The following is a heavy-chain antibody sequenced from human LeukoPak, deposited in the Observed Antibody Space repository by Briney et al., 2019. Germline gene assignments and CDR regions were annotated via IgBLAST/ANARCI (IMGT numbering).Heavy chain of an antibody. Sequence: GESLKISCKGSGYRFTDYWIGWVRQMPGKGLECMGIIYPDDSDIRYSPSFQGQVTISADKSVSTAYLQWSSLKASDTAMYYCARSAGGTYYYYGLDVWGQGTTVTVSS. J-gene: IGHJ6*02. V-gene: IGHV5-51*01. D-gene: IGHD6-13*01. CDR1: GYRFTDYW. CDR2: IYPDDSDI. CDR3: ARSAGGTYYYYGLDV.